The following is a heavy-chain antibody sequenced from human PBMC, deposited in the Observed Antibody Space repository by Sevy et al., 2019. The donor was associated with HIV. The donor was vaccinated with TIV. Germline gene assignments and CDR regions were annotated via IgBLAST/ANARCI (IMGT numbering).Heavy chain of an antibody. V-gene: IGHV3-21*01. D-gene: IGHD6-13*01. CDR2: ISSSSSYI. Sequence: GGSLRLSCAASGFTFSSYSMNWVRQAPGKGLEWVSSISSSSSYIYYAYSVKGRFTISRDNAKNSLYLQMNSLRAEDTAVYYCARDPHSSSWPYYFDYWGQGTLVTVSS. CDR1: GFTFSSYS. J-gene: IGHJ4*02. CDR3: ARDPHSSSWPYYFDY.